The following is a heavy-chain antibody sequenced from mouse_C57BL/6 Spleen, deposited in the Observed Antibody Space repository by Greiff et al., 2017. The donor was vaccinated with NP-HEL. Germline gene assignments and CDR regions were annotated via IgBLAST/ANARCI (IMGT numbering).Heavy chain of an antibody. CDR1: GYTFTSYW. V-gene: IGHV1-59*01. CDR2: IDPSDSYT. Sequence: QVQLQQPGAGLVRPGTSVKLSCKASGYTFTSYWMHWVKQRPGQGLEWIGVIDPSDSYTNYNQKFKGKATLTVDTSSSTAYMQLSSLTSGDAAVYYCARGGRYFDVWGTGTTVTVSS. CDR3: ARGGRYFDV. J-gene: IGHJ1*03.